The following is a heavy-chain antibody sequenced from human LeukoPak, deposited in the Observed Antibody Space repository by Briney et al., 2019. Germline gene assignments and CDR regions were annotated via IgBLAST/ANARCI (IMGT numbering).Heavy chain of an antibody. CDR1: GGSISSGSYY. CDR3: ARVSGYSYGYVIFDY. CDR2: IYTSGST. Sequence: PSQTLSLTCTVSGGSISSGSYYWSWIRQPAGKGLEWIGRIYTSGSTNYNPSLKSRVTISVDTSKNQFSLKLSSVTAADTAVYYCARVSGYSYGYVIFDYWGQGTLVTVSS. V-gene: IGHV4-61*02. D-gene: IGHD5-18*01. J-gene: IGHJ4*02.